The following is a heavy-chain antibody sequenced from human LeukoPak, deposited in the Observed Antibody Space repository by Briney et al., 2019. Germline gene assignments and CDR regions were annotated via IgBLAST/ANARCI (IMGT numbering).Heavy chain of an antibody. CDR3: ARDQPRAKFLDY. V-gene: IGHV1-69*04. CDR1: GGTFSSDA. CDR2: IIPILNIP. Sequence: GASVKVSCKASGGTFSSDAFSWVRQAPGQGLEWMGRIIPILNIPNFAQKFEGRVTITADKSTTTVYMELRSLRSEDTAMYFCARDQPRAKFLDYWGQGPLVTVSS. J-gene: IGHJ4*02.